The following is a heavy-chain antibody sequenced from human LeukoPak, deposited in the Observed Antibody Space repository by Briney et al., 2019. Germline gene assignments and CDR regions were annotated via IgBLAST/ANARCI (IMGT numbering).Heavy chain of an antibody. CDR3: ARGSYGSGSYYLSPLDY. CDR1: GFTFSSYA. J-gene: IGHJ4*02. V-gene: IGHV3-64*01. Sequence: GGSLRLSCAASGFTFSSYAMHWVRQAPGKGLEYVSATSSNGGSTYYANSVKGRFTISRDNSKNTLYLQMGSLRAEDMAVYYCARGSYGSGSYYLSPLDYWGQGTLVTVSS. CDR2: TSSNGGST. D-gene: IGHD3-10*01.